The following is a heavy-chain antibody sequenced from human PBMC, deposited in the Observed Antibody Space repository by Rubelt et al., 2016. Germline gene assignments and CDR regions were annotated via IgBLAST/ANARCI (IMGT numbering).Heavy chain of an antibody. Sequence: QVQLVQSGAEVKKPGSSVKVSCKASGYTFTGYYMHWVRQAPGQGLEWMGRINPNSGGTNYAQKFQGRVTMTRDTSISTAYMELSRLRSDDTAVYYCAIDIPRTDIVVVPAAINYYYYYGMDVWGQGTTVTVSS. CDR2: INPNSGGT. D-gene: IGHD2-2*02. V-gene: IGHV1-2*06. CDR3: AIDIPRTDIVVVPAAINYYYYYGMDV. CDR1: GYTFTGYY. J-gene: IGHJ6*02.